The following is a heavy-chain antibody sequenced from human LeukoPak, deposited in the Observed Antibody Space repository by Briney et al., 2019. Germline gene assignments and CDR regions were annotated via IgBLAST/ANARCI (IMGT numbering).Heavy chain of an antibody. CDR1: AFNLSDYW. Sequence: PGGSLRLSCTASAFNLSDYWMHWVRQAPEKGLVWVARVHGDEKSATYAGSVKGRFTISRDNAKNTVSLHMNSLSAGDTAVYYCVRETYYDSSAYHGGFDAFDVWGRGTVVTVSS. CDR3: VRETYYDSSAYHGGFDAFDV. D-gene: IGHD3-9*01. CDR2: VHGDEKSA. J-gene: IGHJ3*01. V-gene: IGHV3-74*01.